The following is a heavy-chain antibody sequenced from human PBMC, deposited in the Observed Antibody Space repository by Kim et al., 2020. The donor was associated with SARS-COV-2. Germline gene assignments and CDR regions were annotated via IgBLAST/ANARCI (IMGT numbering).Heavy chain of an antibody. CDR1: GYTFTGYY. D-gene: IGHD6-19*01. CDR2: INPNSGGT. V-gene: IGHV1-2*06. CDR3: ASDRKRSSGWYYFAY. J-gene: IGHJ4*02. Sequence: ASVKVSCKASGYTFTGYYMHWVRQAPGQGLEWMGRINPNSGGTNYAQKFQGRVTMTRDTSISTAYMELSRLRSDDTAVYYCASDRKRSSGWYYFAYWGQGTLVTVSS.